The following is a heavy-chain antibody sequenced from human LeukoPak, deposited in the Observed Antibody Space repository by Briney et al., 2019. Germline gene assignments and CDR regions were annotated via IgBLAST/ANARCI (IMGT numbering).Heavy chain of an antibody. Sequence: GGSLRLFCAASGFTFSSYNMHWVRQAPGKGLEWVALIHYVGSENFYADSVKGRFTISRDNSRNTLFLQLHSLRNEDTAVYYCTKDGVDYYFDYWGQGTLVTVSS. V-gene: IGHV3-30*02. D-gene: IGHD2-8*01. CDR1: GFTFSSYN. J-gene: IGHJ4*02. CDR2: IHYVGSEN. CDR3: TKDGVDYYFDY.